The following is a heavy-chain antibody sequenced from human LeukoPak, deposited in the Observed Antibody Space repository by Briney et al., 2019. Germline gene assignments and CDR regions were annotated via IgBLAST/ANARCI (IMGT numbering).Heavy chain of an antibody. D-gene: IGHD3-22*01. J-gene: IGHJ4*02. Sequence: ASVKVSCKASGYTFTSYGISWVRQAPGQGLEWMGWISAYNGNTNYAQKLQGRVTMTTDTSTSTAYMELRSLRSDDTAVYYCARNYYDSSGYQGDFDYWGQGTLVTVSS. CDR1: GYTFTSYG. V-gene: IGHV1-18*01. CDR3: ARNYYDSSGYQGDFDY. CDR2: ISAYNGNT.